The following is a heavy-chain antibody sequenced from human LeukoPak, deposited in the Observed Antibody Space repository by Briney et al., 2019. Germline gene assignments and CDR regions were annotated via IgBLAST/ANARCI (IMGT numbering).Heavy chain of an antibody. CDR1: GFTFSSYA. D-gene: IGHD3-9*01. Sequence: GGSLRLSCAASGFTFSSYAMSWVRQAPGKGLEWVSAISGSGGSTYYADSVKGRCTISRDNSKKTVYLQMNSLRAEDTAVYYCARIGLTFDSLLLALDYWGQGTLVTVSS. V-gene: IGHV3-23*01. CDR3: ARIGLTFDSLLLALDY. CDR2: ISGSGGST. J-gene: IGHJ4*02.